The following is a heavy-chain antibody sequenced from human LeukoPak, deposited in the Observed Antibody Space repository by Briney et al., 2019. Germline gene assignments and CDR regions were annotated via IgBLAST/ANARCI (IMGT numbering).Heavy chain of an antibody. V-gene: IGHV3-21*01. CDR1: GFTFSSYS. D-gene: IGHD5-18*01. CDR2: ISSSSGYL. J-gene: IGHJ5*02. CDR3: ASYTAMALLFDP. Sequence: GGSLRLSYAASGFTFSSYSMNWVRQAPGKGLEWDSSISSSSGYLYYADSVKGRLTISRDNAKNSLYLQMNSLRAEDTAVYYCASYTAMALLFDPWGQGTLVTVSS.